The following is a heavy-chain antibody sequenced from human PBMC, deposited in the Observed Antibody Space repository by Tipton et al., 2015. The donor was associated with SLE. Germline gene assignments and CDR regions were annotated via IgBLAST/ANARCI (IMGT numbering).Heavy chain of an antibody. V-gene: IGHV4-59*08. D-gene: IGHD2-2*01. CDR1: GGSISSHY. J-gene: IGHJ3*02. CDR3: ASAPAATDAFDI. Sequence: TLSLTCTVSGGSISSHYWSWIRQPPGKGLEWIGYIYYSGSTNYNPSLKSRVTISVDTSKNQFSLKLSSVTAADTAVYYCASAPAATDAFDIWGQGTMVTVSS. CDR2: IYYSGST.